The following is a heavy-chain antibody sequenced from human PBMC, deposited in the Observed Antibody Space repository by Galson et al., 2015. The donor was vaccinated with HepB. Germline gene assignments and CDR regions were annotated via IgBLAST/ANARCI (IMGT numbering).Heavy chain of an antibody. Sequence: SLRLSCAASGFTFGDYFMSWIRQAPGKGLEWISYISGSGTYTKYADSVKGRFTISRDSAENSLYLQMSSLRAEDTAVYYCVRENYANPDSWGQGTLVTVSS. CDR3: VRENYANPDS. CDR2: ISGSGTYT. D-gene: IGHD3-16*01. CDR1: GFTFGDYF. J-gene: IGHJ5*01. V-gene: IGHV3-11*06.